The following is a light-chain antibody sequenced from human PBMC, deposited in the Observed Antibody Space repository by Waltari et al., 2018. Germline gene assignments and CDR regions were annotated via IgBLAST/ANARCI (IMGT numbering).Light chain of an antibody. Sequence: SYVLTQPPSVSEAPGKTATITCGGNNIGGKRVHWYQQKPGQAPVLVIYFDSDRPSGTPERFSGSKSGNTATRTISRVETGDEADYYCQGWDANSDQVDVIFGGGTKLTVL. CDR2: FDS. CDR3: QGWDANSDQVDVI. CDR1: NIGGKR. J-gene: IGLJ2*01. V-gene: IGLV3-21*04.